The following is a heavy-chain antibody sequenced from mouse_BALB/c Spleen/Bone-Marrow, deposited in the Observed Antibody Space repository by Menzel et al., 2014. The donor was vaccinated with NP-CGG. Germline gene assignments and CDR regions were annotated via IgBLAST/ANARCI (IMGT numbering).Heavy chain of an antibody. Sequence: VQLQQSGAELVKPGASVKLSCTASGFNIKDTYMHWVKQRPEQGLEWIGRIDPADGNTKYDPKFQGKATITADTSSNTAYLQLSSLTSEDTAVYDCASYCYGSSGFAYWGQGTLVTVSA. CDR1: GFNIKDTY. CDR2: IDPADGNT. J-gene: IGHJ3*01. V-gene: IGHV14-3*02. CDR3: ASYCYGSSGFAY. D-gene: IGHD1-1*01.